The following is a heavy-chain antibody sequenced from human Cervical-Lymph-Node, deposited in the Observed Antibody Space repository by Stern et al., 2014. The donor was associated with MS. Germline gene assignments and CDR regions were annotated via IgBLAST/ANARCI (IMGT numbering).Heavy chain of an antibody. CDR1: GGTFSNYG. J-gene: IGHJ5*02. Sequence: QVQLVESGAEVKKPGASVKVSCKASGGTFSNYGFSWVRQAPGQGLEWMGGIIPGFATTNYAQKFQGRVTITADVSTSTAYMELSSLRSEDTAMYYCARELGFGQFPRLDPWGQGTLVTVVS. V-gene: IGHV1-69*01. CDR2: IIPGFATT. CDR3: ARELGFGQFPRLDP. D-gene: IGHD3-10*01.